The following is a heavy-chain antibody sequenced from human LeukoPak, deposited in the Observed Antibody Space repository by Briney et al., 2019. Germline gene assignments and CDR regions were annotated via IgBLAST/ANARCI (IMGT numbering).Heavy chain of an antibody. J-gene: IGHJ3*02. D-gene: IGHD3-10*01. V-gene: IGHV3-9*01. Sequence: GRSLRLSCAASGFTFDDYAMHWVRHAPGKGLEWVSGISWNSGSIGYADSVKGRFTISRDNAKNSLYLQMNSLGAEDTALYYCAKGSVRGAENDAFDIWGQGTMVTVSS. CDR1: GFTFDDYA. CDR3: AKGSVRGAENDAFDI. CDR2: ISWNSGSI.